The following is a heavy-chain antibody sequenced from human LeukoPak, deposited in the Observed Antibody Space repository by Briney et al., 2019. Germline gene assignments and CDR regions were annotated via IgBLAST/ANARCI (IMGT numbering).Heavy chain of an antibody. CDR1: GGSISSSSYD. CDR3: ARAIIYTAENTSYYSYMDV. J-gene: IGHJ6*03. CDR2: IYYSGST. V-gene: IGHV4-39*01. Sequence: SETLSPTRTVSGGSISSSSYDSGWLRQPPGKGLEWIGSIYYSGSTYYNPSLKSRVTISVDTSKNQFSLKLSYLTAADTAVYYCARAIIYTAENTSYYSYMDVWGKESTVTASS. D-gene: IGHD5-18*01.